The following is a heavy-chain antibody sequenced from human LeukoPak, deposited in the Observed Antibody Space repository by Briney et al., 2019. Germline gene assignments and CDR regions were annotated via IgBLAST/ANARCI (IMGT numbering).Heavy chain of an antibody. D-gene: IGHD6-6*01. CDR1: GFTFSSYA. CDR2: ISYDGSNK. CDR3: VRDWEWKAARNLFDP. Sequence: GGSLRLSCAASGFTFSSYAMHWVRQAPGKGLEWVAVISYDGSNKYYADSVKGRFTISRGNSKNTLYLQMNSLRPDDTAVYYCVRDWEWKAARNLFDPWGQGTRVTASS. V-gene: IGHV3-30-3*01. J-gene: IGHJ5*02.